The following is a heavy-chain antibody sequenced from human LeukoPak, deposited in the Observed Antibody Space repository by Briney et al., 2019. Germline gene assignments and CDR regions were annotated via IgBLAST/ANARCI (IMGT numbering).Heavy chain of an antibody. CDR1: GYTFTSYD. CDR3: ARGRLVRGVIITTTPLYYYYMDV. J-gene: IGHJ6*03. Sequence: ASVKVSCKASGYTFTSYDINWVRQATGQGLEWMGWMNPNSGNTGYAQKFQGRVTMTRNTSIRTAYMELSRLRSEDTAVYYCARGRLVRGVIITTTPLYYYYMDVWGKGTTVTISS. CDR2: MNPNSGNT. D-gene: IGHD3-10*01. V-gene: IGHV1-8*01.